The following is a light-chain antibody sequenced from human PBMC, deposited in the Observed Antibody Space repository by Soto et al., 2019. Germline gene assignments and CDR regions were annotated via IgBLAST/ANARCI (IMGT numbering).Light chain of an antibody. V-gene: IGKV3-20*01. J-gene: IGKJ4*01. CDR1: QSVTSSY. CDR3: HQYGRSPPT. CDR2: AAS. Sequence: EIELTQSPGTLSLSPGERATISCRASQSVTSSYLAWYQHKPGQAPMLLISAASRRATGIPPRFTGSGSGTDFTLTIGSLGPDDFAVYYCHQYGRSPPTFGGGTKVEIK.